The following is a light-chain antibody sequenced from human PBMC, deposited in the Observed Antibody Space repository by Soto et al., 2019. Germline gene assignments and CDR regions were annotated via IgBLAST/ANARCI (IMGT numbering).Light chain of an antibody. Sequence: EIVMTQPPATLSVSPGERATLSCRASQSVSSNLAWYQQKPGQAPRLLIYGASTRATGIPARFSGSGSGTEFTLTISSLQSEDFAVYYCQQYNKWPPYTFGQGTKLEIK. CDR1: QSVSSN. CDR2: GAS. V-gene: IGKV3-15*01. J-gene: IGKJ2*01. CDR3: QQYNKWPPYT.